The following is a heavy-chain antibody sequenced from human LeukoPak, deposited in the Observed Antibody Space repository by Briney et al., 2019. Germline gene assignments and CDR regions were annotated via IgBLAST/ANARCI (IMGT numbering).Heavy chain of an antibody. CDR2: ISSSSSTI. CDR3: TASDHLYCSSSSCHFDY. Sequence: SGGSLRLSCAASGFTFSSYSMNWVRQAPGKGLEWVSYISSSSSTIYYADSVKGRFTISRDNAKNSLYLQMNSLRAEDTAVYYCTASDHLYCSSSSCHFDYWGQGTLVTVAS. V-gene: IGHV3-48*01. D-gene: IGHD2-2*01. CDR1: GFTFSSYS. J-gene: IGHJ4*02.